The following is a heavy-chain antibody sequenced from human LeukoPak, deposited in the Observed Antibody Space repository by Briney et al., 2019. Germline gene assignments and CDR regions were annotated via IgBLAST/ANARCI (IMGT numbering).Heavy chain of an antibody. J-gene: IGHJ4*02. CDR2: INSDGSST. V-gene: IGHV3-74*01. CDR3: ARDIRYYYDSSAHYFDY. CDR1: GFTFSSYW. D-gene: IGHD3-22*01. Sequence: GGSLRLSCAASGFTFSSYWMHWVRQAPGKGLVWVSRINSDGSSTSYADSVKGRFTISRDNAKNTLYLQMNSLRAEDTAVYYCARDIRYYYDSSAHYFDYWGQGTLVTVSS.